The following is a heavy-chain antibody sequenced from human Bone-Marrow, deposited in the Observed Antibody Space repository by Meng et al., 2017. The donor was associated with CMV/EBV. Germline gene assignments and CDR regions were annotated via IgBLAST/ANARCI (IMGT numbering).Heavy chain of an antibody. CDR2: ISGSGGST. D-gene: IGHD3-22*01. CDR1: GFTFRSYA. Sequence: GGSLRLSCVVSGFTFRSYAMNWVRQAPGKGLEWVSAISGSGGSTHNRDSVKGRFTISRDNSKNTLYLQMNSLRAEDTAVYYCAKVSQYYDSGGYIDYWGQGTLVTVSS. CDR3: AKVSQYYDSGGYIDY. J-gene: IGHJ4*02. V-gene: IGHV3-23*01.